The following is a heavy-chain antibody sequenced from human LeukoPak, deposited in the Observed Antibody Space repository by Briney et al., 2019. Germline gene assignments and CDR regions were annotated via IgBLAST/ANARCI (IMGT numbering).Heavy chain of an antibody. V-gene: IGHV4-4*07. CDR2: IYISGST. CDR1: GASINSHY. D-gene: IGHD4/OR15-4a*01. J-gene: IGHJ4*02. Sequence: SETLSLTCSVSGASINSHYWTWIRQPAGKGLEWIGRIYISGSTNYSPSLKGRVTMSVDTSKNQFSLNLISVTAADTAVYYCARALNPLTGTYYFDYWGQGTLATVSS. CDR3: ARALNPLTGTYYFDY.